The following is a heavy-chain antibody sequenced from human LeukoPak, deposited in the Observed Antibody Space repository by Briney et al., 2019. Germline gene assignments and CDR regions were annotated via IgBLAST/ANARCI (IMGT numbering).Heavy chain of an antibody. J-gene: IGHJ4*02. V-gene: IGHV4-39*01. CDR2: INYSGNT. D-gene: IGHD6-19*01. CDR1: GGSLSSTSSYY. Sequence: SETLSLTCTVSGGSLSSTSSYYWGWIRQPPGKGLEWVGSINYSGNTVYTPSLKSRVSISVDTSKNQFSLKLTSVTAADTAVYYCARRGYSSGSYSFDYWGQGILVTVSS. CDR3: ARRGYSSGSYSFDY.